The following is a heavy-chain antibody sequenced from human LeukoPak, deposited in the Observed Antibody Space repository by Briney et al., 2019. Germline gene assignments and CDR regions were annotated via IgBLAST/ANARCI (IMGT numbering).Heavy chain of an antibody. D-gene: IGHD3-16*01. Sequence: GGSLRLSCAASGFTFSSYTMHWVRQAPGKGLEWVAVISYDGSNKYYADSVKGRFTISRDNSKNTLYLEMNSLRAEDTAVCYCARWDDYIWGSLDYWGQGTLVTVSS. CDR3: ARWDDYIWGSLDY. CDR1: GFTFSSYT. V-gene: IGHV3-30-3*01. J-gene: IGHJ4*02. CDR2: ISYDGSNK.